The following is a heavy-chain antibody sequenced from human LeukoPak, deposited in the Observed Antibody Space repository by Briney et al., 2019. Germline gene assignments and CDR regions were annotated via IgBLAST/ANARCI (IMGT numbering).Heavy chain of an antibody. Sequence: GGSLRLSCAASGSVPFNSYSMSWVRQAPGKGLEWVSAITSSGETTYYADSVKGRFTISRDNSKNMVYLQMNSLRAEDAATYYCAKMQGYFDYWGQGSLVTVSS. CDR2: ITSSGETT. CDR1: GSVPFNSYS. V-gene: IGHV3-23*01. CDR3: AKMQGYFDY. J-gene: IGHJ4*02.